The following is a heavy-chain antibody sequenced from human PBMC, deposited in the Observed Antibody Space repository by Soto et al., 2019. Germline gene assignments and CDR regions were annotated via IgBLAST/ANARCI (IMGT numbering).Heavy chain of an antibody. CDR2: IWYDGSNK. Sequence: QVQLVESGGGVVQPGRSLRLSCAASGFTFSSYGMHWVRQAPGKGLEWVAVIWYDGSNKYYADSVKGRFTISRDNSKNTLYLQMNSLRAADTAVYYCARIGGYQLLYDAFDIWGQGTMVTVSS. J-gene: IGHJ3*02. D-gene: IGHD2-2*02. CDR3: ARIGGYQLLYDAFDI. CDR1: GFTFSSYG. V-gene: IGHV3-33*01.